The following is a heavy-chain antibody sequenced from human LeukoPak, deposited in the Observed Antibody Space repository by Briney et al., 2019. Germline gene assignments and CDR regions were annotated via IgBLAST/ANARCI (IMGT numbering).Heavy chain of an antibody. V-gene: IGHV4-34*01. Sequence: PSETLSLTCDVYGGSFSGYYWSWIRQPPGKGLEWIGEINHSGSTNYNPSLKSRVTISVDTSKNQFSLKLSSVTAADTAVYYCARGRRGGANYYYYYGMDVWGQGTTVTVSS. J-gene: IGHJ6*02. CDR3: ARGRRGGANYYYYYGMDV. D-gene: IGHD1-26*01. CDR1: GGSFSGYY. CDR2: INHSGST.